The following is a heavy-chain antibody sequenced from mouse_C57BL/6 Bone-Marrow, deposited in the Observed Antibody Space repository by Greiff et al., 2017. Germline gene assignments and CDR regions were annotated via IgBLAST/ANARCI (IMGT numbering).Heavy chain of an antibody. CDR2: IWPGGGT. V-gene: IGHV2-9-1*01. CDR3: ARDESYGRVLYYAMDY. CDR1: GFSLTSYA. D-gene: IGHD1-1*01. J-gene: IGHJ4*01. Sequence: VKLMESGPGLVAPSQSLSITCTVSGFSLTSYAISWVRQPPGKGLEWLGVIWPGGGTNYNSAHKYRMSISKDNSKSQVFLKMNSLQTDDTARYYCARDESYGRVLYYAMDYWGQGTSVTVSA.